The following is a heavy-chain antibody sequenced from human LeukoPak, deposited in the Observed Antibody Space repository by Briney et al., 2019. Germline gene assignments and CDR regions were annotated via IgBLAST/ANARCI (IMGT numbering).Heavy chain of an antibody. CDR3: ARGSYKGWFDP. Sequence: PSETLSLTCTVSGGSISSSSYYWGWIRQPPGKGLEWIGSIYYSGSTYYNPSLKSRVTISVDTSKNQFSLKLSSVTAADTAVYYCARGSYKGWFDPWGQGTLVTVSS. V-gene: IGHV4-39*01. CDR2: IYYSGST. CDR1: GGSISSSSYY. J-gene: IGHJ5*02. D-gene: IGHD1-1*01.